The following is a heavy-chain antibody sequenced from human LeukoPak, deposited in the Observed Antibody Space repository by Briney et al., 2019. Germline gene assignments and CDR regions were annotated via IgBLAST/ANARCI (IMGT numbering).Heavy chain of an antibody. CDR2: MNPNSGNT. CDR1: GYTFTSYD. Sequence: ASVKVSCKASGYTFTSYDISWVRQATGQGLEWMGWMNPNSGNTGYAQKFQGRVTMTRNTSISTAYMELSSLRSEDTAVYYCARGRYSSGWYDYWGQGTLVTVSS. J-gene: IGHJ4*02. V-gene: IGHV1-8*01. CDR3: ARGRYSSGWYDY. D-gene: IGHD6-19*01.